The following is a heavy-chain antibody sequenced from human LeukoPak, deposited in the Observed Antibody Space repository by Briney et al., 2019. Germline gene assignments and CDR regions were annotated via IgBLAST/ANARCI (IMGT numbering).Heavy chain of an antibody. V-gene: IGHV4-59*01. J-gene: IGHJ4*02. D-gene: IGHD2-2*01. CDR2: IYYSGST. CDR3: ARVGSSTNGEIDY. Sequence: PSETLSLTCTVSGGSISSYYWSWIRQPPGKGLEWIGYIYYSGSTNYNPSLKSRVTISVDTSKNQFSLKLSSVTAADTAVYYCARVGSSTNGEIDYWGQGTLVTVSS. CDR1: GGSISSYY.